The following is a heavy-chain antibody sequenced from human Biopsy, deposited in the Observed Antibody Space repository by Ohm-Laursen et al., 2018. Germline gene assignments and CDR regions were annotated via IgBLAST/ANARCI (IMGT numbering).Heavy chain of an antibody. V-gene: IGHV4-61*01. Sequence: TLSLTCTVSVGSVSSGSYYWSWSRQPPGKGLEWIGYIYYSGSTNYNPSLKSRDTIAVDTSRNQFSLKLSSVTAADTAVYYCAGRPWPNAFDIWGQGTMVTVSS. CDR1: VGSVSSGSYY. CDR2: IYYSGST. CDR3: AGRPWPNAFDI. D-gene: IGHD5-12*01. J-gene: IGHJ3*02.